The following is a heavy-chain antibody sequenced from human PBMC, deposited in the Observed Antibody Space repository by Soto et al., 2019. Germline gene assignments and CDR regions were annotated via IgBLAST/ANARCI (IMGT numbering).Heavy chain of an antibody. V-gene: IGHV3-30*18. J-gene: IGHJ3*02. D-gene: IGHD2-15*01. CDR3: AKDGESSGGSWSAFDI. CDR2: ISYDGSNK. CDR1: VFTFSSYG. Sequence: WWSLRLSCSASVFTFSSYGMHWFRQAPGKGLEWVAVISYDGSNKYYADSVKGRFTISRGNSKNTLYLQMNSLRAEDTAVYYCAKDGESSGGSWSAFDIWGQGTMVTVSS.